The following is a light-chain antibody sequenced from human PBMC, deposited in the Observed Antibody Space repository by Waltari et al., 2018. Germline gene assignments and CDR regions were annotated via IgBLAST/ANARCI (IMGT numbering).Light chain of an antibody. CDR2: EVS. V-gene: IGLV2-8*01. CDR1: SSDVGAYNY. J-gene: IGLJ3*02. CDR3: CSYAAYKG. Sequence: QSALTQPPSASGSPGQSVTISCTGTSSDVGAYNYVSWYQQHPGKAPKPLIYEVSKRPSGVPDRFSGSKSGNTASLTVSGLQAEDEADYYCCSYAAYKGFGGGTKLTVL.